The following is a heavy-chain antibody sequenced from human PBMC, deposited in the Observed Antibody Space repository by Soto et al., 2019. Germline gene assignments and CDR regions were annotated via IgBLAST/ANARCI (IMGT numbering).Heavy chain of an antibody. J-gene: IGHJ6*02. V-gene: IGHV3-30*18. D-gene: IGHD3-3*01. CDR3: TKRRNVLRFLEWSSGMGG. CDR2: ISDDGSNK. Sequence: GGSLRLSCAASGFTFSNYGMHWVRQAPGKGLEWVAFISDDGSNKYYADSMKGRFTMSRDNSKSTLYLQMSSLRVEDTAVYYCTKRRNVLRFLEWSSGMGGWGQETTVSVAS. CDR1: GFTFSNYG.